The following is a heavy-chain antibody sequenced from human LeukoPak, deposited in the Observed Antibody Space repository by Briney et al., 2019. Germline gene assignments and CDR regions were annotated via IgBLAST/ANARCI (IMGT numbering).Heavy chain of an antibody. Sequence: PGGSLRLSCAASGFTFSSYSMNWVRQAPGKGLEWVSSISSSSSYIYYAGSVKGRFTNSRDNAKNSLYLQMNSLRAEDTAVYYCARERGSSSPYYYYYMDVWGKGTTVTVSS. CDR2: ISSSSSYI. J-gene: IGHJ6*03. V-gene: IGHV3-21*01. CDR3: ARERGSSSPYYYYYMDV. D-gene: IGHD6-6*01. CDR1: GFTFSSYS.